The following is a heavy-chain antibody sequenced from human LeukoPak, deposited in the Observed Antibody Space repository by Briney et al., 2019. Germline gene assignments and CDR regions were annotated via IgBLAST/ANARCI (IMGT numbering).Heavy chain of an antibody. D-gene: IGHD2-21*02. CDR3: TRGVVTALNY. CDR1: GFTFSGSA. Sequence: GGSLRLSCAASGFTFSGSAMHWVRQASGKGLEWVGRIRSKANSYATAYAASVKGRFTISRVDSKNTAYLQMNSLKTEDTAVYYCTRGVVTALNYWGQGTLVTVSS. V-gene: IGHV3-73*01. CDR2: IRSKANSYAT. J-gene: IGHJ4*02.